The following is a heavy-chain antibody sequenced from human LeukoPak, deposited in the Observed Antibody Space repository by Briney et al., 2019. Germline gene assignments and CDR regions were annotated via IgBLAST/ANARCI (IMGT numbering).Heavy chain of an antibody. V-gene: IGHV1-69*04. D-gene: IGHD4-17*01. Sequence: VKVSCKASGGTFSSYAISWARQAPGQGLEWMGRIIPIFGIANYAQKFQGRVTITADKSTSTAYMELSSLRSEDTAVYYCARGHTVTNYHYYYYYGMDVWGQGTTVTVSS. CDR1: GGTFSSYA. CDR2: IIPIFGIA. J-gene: IGHJ6*02. CDR3: ARGHTVTNYHYYYYYGMDV.